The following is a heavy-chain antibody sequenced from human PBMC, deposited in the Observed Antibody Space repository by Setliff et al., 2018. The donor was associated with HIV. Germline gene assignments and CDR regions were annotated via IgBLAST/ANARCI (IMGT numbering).Heavy chain of an antibody. J-gene: IGHJ6*03. D-gene: IGHD5-12*01. CDR2: IYYSGSIT. CDR3: ARHGAYEAYYDYMDV. CDR1: GASISNYY. V-gene: IGHV4-59*08. Sequence: PSETLSLTCTVSGASISNYYWSWIRQPPGKGLERIGSIYYSGSITRYNPSLKSRVNIPVDTSKNQFSLNLSSVTAADTAVYYCARHGAYEAYYDYMDVWGKGTTVTVSS.